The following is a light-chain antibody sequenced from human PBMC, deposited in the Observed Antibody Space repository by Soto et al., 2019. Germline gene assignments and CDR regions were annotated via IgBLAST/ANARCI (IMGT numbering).Light chain of an antibody. CDR3: HQRYSWPHT. J-gene: IGKJ2*01. Sequence: EIILTQSPATLSLSPGERATLSFRASHSVSSYLAWYQEKPGQPPRLLISEASNRATGIPARFSSSGSGTDFTLTISSLEPEDFAVYFCHQRYSWPHTFGQGTKLEI. V-gene: IGKV3-11*01. CDR2: EAS. CDR1: HSVSSY.